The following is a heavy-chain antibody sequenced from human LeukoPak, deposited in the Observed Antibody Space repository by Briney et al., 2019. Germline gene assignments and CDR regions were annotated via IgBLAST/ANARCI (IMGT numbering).Heavy chain of an antibody. J-gene: IGHJ4*02. V-gene: IGHV3-64*04. CDR1: GFVFTIYT. CDR3: VRDLGGRSGH. Sequence: GGSLRLSCSASGFVFTIYTMYWVRQAPGKGPEYVSTISGSGNGFSIYYADSVKGRSTIFRDNAKNTLYLQMNSLRAEDTAVYYCVRDLGGRSGHWGQGTLVTVSS. D-gene: IGHD1-26*01. CDR2: ISGSGNGFSI.